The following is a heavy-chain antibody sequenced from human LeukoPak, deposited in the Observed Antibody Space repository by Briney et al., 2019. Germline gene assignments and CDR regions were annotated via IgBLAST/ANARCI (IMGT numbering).Heavy chain of an antibody. D-gene: IGHD6-13*01. CDR2: ISYDGSNK. CDR1: GFXFSSYG. CDR3: AKDSARYSSSWLNLPDY. Sequence: PGGSLRLSCAASGFXFSSYGIHWVRQAPGKGLEWVAVISYDGSNKYYADSVKGRFTISRDNSKNTLYLQMNSLRAEDTAVYYCAKDSARYSSSWLNLPDYWGQGTLVTVSS. V-gene: IGHV3-30*18. J-gene: IGHJ4*02.